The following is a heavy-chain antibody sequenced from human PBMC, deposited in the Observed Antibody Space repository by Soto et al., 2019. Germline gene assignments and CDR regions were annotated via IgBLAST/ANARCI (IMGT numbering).Heavy chain of an antibody. Sequence: EVQLVESGGGLVQPGGSLRLSCAASGFTFSSYWMHWVRQAPGKGLVWFSQINGDGSITSYADSERGRFTISRDNAKNTLYLQMNSLRADDTAVYYWARDTGVDFDYWGQGTLVTVSS. V-gene: IGHV3-74*01. CDR1: GFTFSSYW. CDR2: INGDGSIT. D-gene: IGHD2-8*01. J-gene: IGHJ4*02. CDR3: ARDTGVDFDY.